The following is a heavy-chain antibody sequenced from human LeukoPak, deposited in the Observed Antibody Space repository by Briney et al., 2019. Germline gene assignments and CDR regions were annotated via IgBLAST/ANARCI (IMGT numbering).Heavy chain of an antibody. V-gene: IGHV3-30-3*01. CDR2: ISYDGSNK. CDR3: ARDLAYGGYGSFDY. J-gene: IGHJ4*02. Sequence: GRSLRLFCAASGFTFSSYAMHWVRQAPGKGLEWVAVISYDGSNKYYADSVKGRFTISRDNSKNTLYLQMNSLRAEDTAVYYCARDLAYGGYGSFDYWGQGTLVTVSS. D-gene: IGHD5-12*01. CDR1: GFTFSSYA.